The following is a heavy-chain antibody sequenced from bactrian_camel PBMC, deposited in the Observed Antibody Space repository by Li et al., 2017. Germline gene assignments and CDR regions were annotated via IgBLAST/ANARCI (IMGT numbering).Heavy chain of an antibody. Sequence: HVQLVESGGGSVQAGGSLRLSCAVSGYTNSYYCMAWIRQGPGRWREGVATIAYDGRTNYADSVKDRFTISRDNVRNTLYLQMNSLKPEDTAMYYCAGGRADKWACDDLSTYNHWGQGTQVTVS. J-gene: IGHJ4*01. CDR2: IAYDGRT. D-gene: IGHD1*01. CDR3: AGGRADKWACDDLSTYNH. CDR1: GYTNSYYC. V-gene: IGHV3S1*01.